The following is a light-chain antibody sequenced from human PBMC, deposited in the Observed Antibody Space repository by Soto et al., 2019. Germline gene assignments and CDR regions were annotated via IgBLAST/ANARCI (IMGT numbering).Light chain of an antibody. CDR2: EVS. Sequence: QSVLTQPASVSGSPGQSITISCTGTSSDVGGYKYVSWYQQYPGKAPKLMIYEVSNRPSGVSNRFSGSRSGNTASLTISGLQADDEADYYCISYTSNNTPYVFGTGTKVTVL. CDR1: SSDVGGYKY. CDR3: ISYTSNNTPYV. J-gene: IGLJ1*01. V-gene: IGLV2-14*01.